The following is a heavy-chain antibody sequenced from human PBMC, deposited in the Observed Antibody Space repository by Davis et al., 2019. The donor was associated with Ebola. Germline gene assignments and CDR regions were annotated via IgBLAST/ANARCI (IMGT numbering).Heavy chain of an antibody. Sequence: AASVKVSCKASGYTFTSYGISWVRQAPGQGLEWMGWVHGGNGNTKYSQRLQGRVTITTDTSASTAYMELSSLRSEDTAVYYCARRLVGATTTYYFDYWGQGTLVTVSS. D-gene: IGHD1-26*01. CDR1: GYTFTSYG. CDR3: ARRLVGATTTYYFDY. J-gene: IGHJ4*02. V-gene: IGHV1-18*04. CDR2: VHGGNGNT.